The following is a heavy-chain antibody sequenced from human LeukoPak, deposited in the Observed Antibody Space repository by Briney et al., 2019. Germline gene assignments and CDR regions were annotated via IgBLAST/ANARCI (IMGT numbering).Heavy chain of an antibody. CDR3: AKNQRIVGTTLALDI. D-gene: IGHD1-26*01. J-gene: IGHJ3*02. CDR1: GFTFSSYA. V-gene: IGHV3-23*01. CDR2: ISGSGDST. Sequence: GGSLRLSCAASGFTFSSYAMSWVRQAPGKGLEWVSGISGSGDSTYYTDSVKGRFTISRDNSKNTLYLQMNSLGAEDTATYYCAKNQRIVGTTLALDIWGQGTMVTVSS.